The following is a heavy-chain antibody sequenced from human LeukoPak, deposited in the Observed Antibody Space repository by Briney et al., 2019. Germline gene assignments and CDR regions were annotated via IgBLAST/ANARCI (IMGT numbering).Heavy chain of an antibody. J-gene: IGHJ3*01. CDR2: IIGSGGST. D-gene: IGHD1-26*01. Sequence: GGSLRLSCAASGFTFSNHGMNWVRQAPGKALEGVSSIIGSGGSTYYADSVKRRFTISRHNSKNTVYLQMNIVRGEDRAVYYCEKDREGWEIREKVNAFDLWGEGTRV. CDR3: EKDREGWEIREKVNAFDL. CDR1: GFTFSNHG. V-gene: IGHV3-23*01.